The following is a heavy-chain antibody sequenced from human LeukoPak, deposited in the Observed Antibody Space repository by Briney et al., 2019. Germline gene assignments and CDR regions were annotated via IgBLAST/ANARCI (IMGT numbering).Heavy chain of an antibody. CDR1: GGTFSSYA. CDR2: IVPIFGTA. Sequence: SVKVSCKASGGTFSSYAICWVRQAPGQGLEWIVRIVPIFGTANYAQKFQGRVTITTDESTSTAYMELSSLRSEDTAVYYCARSYYGDYYMDVWGKGTTVTVSS. D-gene: IGHD4-17*01. J-gene: IGHJ6*03. V-gene: IGHV1-69*05. CDR3: ARSYYGDYYMDV.